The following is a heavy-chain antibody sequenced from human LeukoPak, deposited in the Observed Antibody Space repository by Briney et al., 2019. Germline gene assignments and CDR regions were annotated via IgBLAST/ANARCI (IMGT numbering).Heavy chain of an antibody. D-gene: IGHD5-24*01. Sequence: ASMTVSCKSSGYPFTAYFIHWVRQAPGQGLEWMGWINPNSGDTNYVQKFQGRVTMTRDTSISTSYMELTSLRSDDTAVYYCAKDSRRDGYTCFDYWGQGTLVTVSS. CDR1: GYPFTAYF. CDR2: INPNSGDT. V-gene: IGHV1-2*02. CDR3: AKDSRRDGYTCFDY. J-gene: IGHJ4*02.